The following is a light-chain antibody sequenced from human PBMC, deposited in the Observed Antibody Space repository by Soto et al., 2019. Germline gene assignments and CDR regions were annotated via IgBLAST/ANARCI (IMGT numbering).Light chain of an antibody. CDR2: GAS. J-gene: IGKJ1*01. Sequence: EIVMTQSPATLSVSPGERATLSCRASKSVSSNLAWYQQKPGQAPRLLIYGASTRATGIPARFSGSGSGTDFTLTISSLQSEDFAVYYCQQYNNCHRTFGQGTKVEIK. V-gene: IGKV3-15*01. CDR1: KSVSSN. CDR3: QQYNNCHRT.